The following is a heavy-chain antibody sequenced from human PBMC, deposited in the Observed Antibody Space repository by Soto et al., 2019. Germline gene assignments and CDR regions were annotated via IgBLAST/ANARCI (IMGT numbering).Heavy chain of an antibody. D-gene: IGHD4-17*01. J-gene: IGHJ4*02. Sequence: WGSLRLSCAASGFTFSSYAMSWVRQAPGKGLEWVSAISGSGGSTYYADSVKGRFTISRDNSKNTLYLQMNSLRAEDTAVYYCAIDPYTVTAQSKLQFDYWGQGTMGTVSA. V-gene: IGHV3-23*01. CDR2: ISGSGGST. CDR1: GFTFSSYA. CDR3: AIDPYTVTAQSKLQFDY.